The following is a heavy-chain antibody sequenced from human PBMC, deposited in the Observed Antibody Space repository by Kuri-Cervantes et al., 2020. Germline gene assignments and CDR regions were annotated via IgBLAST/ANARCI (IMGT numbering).Heavy chain of an antibody. D-gene: IGHD3-10*01. Sequence: ASVKVSCKASGYTFTNYDINWVRQATGQGLEWMGWMNPNSGNTGYAQRFQGRVTMTRNTSISTAYMELSSLRSEDTAVYYCARSLGAHTPVYYYGMDVWGQGTTVTVSS. CDR2: MNPNSGNT. CDR3: ARSLGAHTPVYYYGMDV. V-gene: IGHV1-8*01. CDR1: GYTFTNYD. J-gene: IGHJ6*02.